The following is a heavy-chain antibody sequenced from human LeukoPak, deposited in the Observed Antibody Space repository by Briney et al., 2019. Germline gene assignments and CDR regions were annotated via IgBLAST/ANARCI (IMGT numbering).Heavy chain of an antibody. V-gene: IGHV4-34*01. CDR1: GGSFSGYY. CDR3: ARGGIVVVVAATPRVWFDP. D-gene: IGHD2-15*01. J-gene: IGHJ5*02. Sequence: SETLSLTCAVYGGSFSGYYWSWIRQPPGKGLEWIGEINHSGSTNYNPSLKSRVTISVDTSKNQFSLKLSSATAADTAVYYCARGGIVVVVAATPRVWFDPWGQGTLVTVSS. CDR2: INHSGST.